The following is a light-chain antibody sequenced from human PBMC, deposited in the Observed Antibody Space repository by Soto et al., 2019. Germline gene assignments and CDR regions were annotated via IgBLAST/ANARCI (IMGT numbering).Light chain of an antibody. V-gene: IGLV2-14*01. CDR3: SSYTSISTLYV. J-gene: IGLJ1*01. CDR1: NXDVGGYNY. Sequence: QSALTQPASVSGSPGQSITISCTGTNXDVGGYNYVSWYQQHPGKAPELMIYEVSHRPSGVSNRFSGSKSDNTASLTISGLQAGDEADYYCSSYTSISTLYVFGTGTKVTVL. CDR2: EVS.